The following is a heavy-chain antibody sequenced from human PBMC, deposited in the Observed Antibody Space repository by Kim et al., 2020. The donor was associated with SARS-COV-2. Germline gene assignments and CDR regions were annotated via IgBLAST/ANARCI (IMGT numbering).Heavy chain of an antibody. J-gene: IGHJ5*02. CDR3: ARGYSSSWMNNWFDP. CDR1: GGSFSGYY. D-gene: IGHD6-13*01. CDR2: INHSGST. V-gene: IGHV4-34*01. Sequence: SETLSLTCAVYGGSFSGYYWSWIRQPPGKGLEWIGEINHSGSTNYNPSLKSRVTISVDTSKNQFSLKLSSVTAADTAVYYCARGYSSSWMNNWFDPWGQGTLVTVSS.